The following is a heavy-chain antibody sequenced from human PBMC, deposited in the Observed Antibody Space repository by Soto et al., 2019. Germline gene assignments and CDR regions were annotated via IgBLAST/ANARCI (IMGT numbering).Heavy chain of an antibody. J-gene: IGHJ3*02. CDR1: GGTFSSYA. V-gene: IGHV1-69*01. CDR3: ASPHCSGGSCYPRTDDAFDI. D-gene: IGHD2-15*01. Sequence: VKVSCKASGGTFSSYAISWVRQAPGQGLEWMGGIIPIFGTANYAQKFQGRVTITADESTSTAYMELSSLRSEDTAVYYCASPHCSGGSCYPRTDDAFDIWGQGTMVTVSS. CDR2: IIPIFGTA.